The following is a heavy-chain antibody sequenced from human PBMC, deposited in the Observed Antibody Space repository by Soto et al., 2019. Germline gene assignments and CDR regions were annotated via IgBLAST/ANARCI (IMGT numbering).Heavy chain of an antibody. CDR3: AKDAGDYESSGYYYFDY. CDR2: MGVDGVKI. D-gene: IGHD3-22*01. V-gene: IGHV3-11*01. CDR1: GVTLSDYY. Sequence: GGSLRLSCVASGVTLSDYYLGWMRRAPGKGREWIAYMGVDGVKIHHAEPVKGRVTISRDNAKNSLFLQMTDLRVEDTAVYYCAKDAGDYESSGYYYFDYWGQGTVVTVSS. J-gene: IGHJ4*02.